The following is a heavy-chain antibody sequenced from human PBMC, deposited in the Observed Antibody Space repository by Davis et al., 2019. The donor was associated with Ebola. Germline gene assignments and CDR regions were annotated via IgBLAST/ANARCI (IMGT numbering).Heavy chain of an antibody. CDR3: ARSRIGRYYYDSSGYYAWYFDL. V-gene: IGHV1-2*06. Sequence: AASVKVSCKASGYTFTAYYMHWVRQAPGQGLEWMGRINPNSGATNYAQKFQGRVTMTRDTSISTAYMEVTRLRSDDTAVYYCARSRIGRYYYDSSGYYAWYFDLWGRGTLVTVSS. CDR1: GYTFTAYY. J-gene: IGHJ2*01. D-gene: IGHD3-22*01. CDR2: INPNSGAT.